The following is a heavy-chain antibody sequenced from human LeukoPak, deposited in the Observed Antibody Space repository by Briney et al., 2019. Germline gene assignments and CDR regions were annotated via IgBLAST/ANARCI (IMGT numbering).Heavy chain of an antibody. CDR3: AKPRSYDSSGYYSYYFDY. CDR1: GFTFSSHW. J-gene: IGHJ4*02. CDR2: IKQDGSEK. D-gene: IGHD3-22*01. V-gene: IGHV3-7*03. Sequence: GGSLRLSCTASGFTFSSHWMSWVRQAPGKGLEWVANIKQDGSEKYYVDSVKGRFTISRDNAKNSLYLQMNSLRAEDTAVYYCAKPRSYDSSGYYSYYFDYWGQGTLVTVSS.